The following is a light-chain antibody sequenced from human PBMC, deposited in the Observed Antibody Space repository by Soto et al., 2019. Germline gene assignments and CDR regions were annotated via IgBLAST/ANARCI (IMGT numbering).Light chain of an antibody. CDR1: QSVSDR. V-gene: IGKV3-15*01. Sequence: EMVMTQSPDTRSVSPIGMATVCFMASQSVSDRVVWYQQKSGQAPSLLIYAASTRAAGVPARFSGSGSGTEFTLTISSLQSEDFAVYFCQQYADWPKTFGQGTKVDIK. J-gene: IGKJ1*01. CDR2: AAS. CDR3: QQYADWPKT.